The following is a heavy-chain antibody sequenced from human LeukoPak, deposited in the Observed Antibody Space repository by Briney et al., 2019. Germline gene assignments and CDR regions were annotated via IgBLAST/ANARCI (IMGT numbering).Heavy chain of an antibody. Sequence: PGGSLRLSCAASGFTFSDYYMSWIRQAPGKGLEWVSYISSSGSTIYYADSVKGRFTISRDNAKNSLYLQMNSLRAEDMAVYYCARDRHYDILTGSLDYWGQGTLVTVSS. CDR2: ISSSGSTI. CDR1: GFTFSDYY. D-gene: IGHD3-9*01. CDR3: ARDRHYDILTGSLDY. V-gene: IGHV3-11*01. J-gene: IGHJ4*02.